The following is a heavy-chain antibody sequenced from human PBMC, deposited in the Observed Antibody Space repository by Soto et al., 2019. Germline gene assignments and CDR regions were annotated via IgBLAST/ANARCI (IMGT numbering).Heavy chain of an antibody. J-gene: IGHJ4*02. CDR2: ISAYNGNT. CDR3: ARLTDYGDFEYFDY. V-gene: IGHV1-18*01. Sequence: QVQLVQSGAEVKKPGASVKVSCKASGYTFSSDAITWVRQAPGQGREWVGWISAYNGNTNYAQKFEDRLFLTTDTSTSTAYMELRSLKSDDTATYYCARLTDYGDFEYFDYWGQGTLVTVSS. D-gene: IGHD4-17*01. CDR1: GYTFSSDA.